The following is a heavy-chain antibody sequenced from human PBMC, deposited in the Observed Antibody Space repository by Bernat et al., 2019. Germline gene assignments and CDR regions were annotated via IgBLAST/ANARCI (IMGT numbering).Heavy chain of an antibody. CDR2: IYGGGDT. CDR1: GFTVRNNH. Sequence: EVQLVESGGGLVQPGGSLRLSCAASGFTVRNNHVSWVRQAAGKGLECVSVIYGGGDTYYADSAKGRFTISRDNSKNTVSLHMNSLRAEDTAMYYCTGYGGNSVWGQGTLVTVSS. J-gene: IGHJ4*02. CDR3: TGYGGNSV. D-gene: IGHD2-21*02. V-gene: IGHV3-66*01.